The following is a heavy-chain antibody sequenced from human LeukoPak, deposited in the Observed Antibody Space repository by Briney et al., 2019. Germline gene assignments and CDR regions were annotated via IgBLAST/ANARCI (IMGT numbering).Heavy chain of an antibody. J-gene: IGHJ4*02. V-gene: IGHV3-23*01. CDR3: ARAWYYSSGWYPSTIYFDY. D-gene: IGHD6-19*01. Sequence: GGSLRLSCAASGFTFNTYAMSWVRQAPGKGLEWVSTIRGSDGYTYYADSVKGRFTISRDNSNNALYLQMNSLRDEDTAVYYCARAWYYSSGWYPSTIYFDYWGQGTLVTVSS. CDR2: IRGSDGYT. CDR1: GFTFNTYA.